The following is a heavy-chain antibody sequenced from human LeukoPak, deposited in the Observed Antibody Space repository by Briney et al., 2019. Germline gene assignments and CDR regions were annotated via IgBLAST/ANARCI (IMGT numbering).Heavy chain of an antibody. Sequence: SGPTLVNPTQTLTLTRTFSGFSLSTSGVAVGWIRQPPGKALEWLALIYWNDEKHYRPALKNRLTITKYTSKNQVVLTMTNMDPVDTATYYCAHSNMWLVNWFDPWGQGTLVTVSS. CDR3: AHSNMWLVNWFDP. D-gene: IGHD6-19*01. CDR2: IYWNDEK. CDR1: GFSLSTSGVA. V-gene: IGHV2-5*01. J-gene: IGHJ5*02.